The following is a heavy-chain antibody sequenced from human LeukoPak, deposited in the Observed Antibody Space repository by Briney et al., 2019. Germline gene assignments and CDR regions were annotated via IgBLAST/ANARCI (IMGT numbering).Heavy chain of an antibody. Sequence: ASVKVSCEASGYTFTSYYMHWVRQAPGQGLEWMGIINPSGGSTSYAQKFQGRVTMTRDMSTSTVYMELSSLRSEDTAVYYCARSLSIAAAGTGMGYWGQGTLVTVSS. CDR1: GYTFTSYY. CDR3: ARSLSIAAAGTGMGY. CDR2: INPSGGST. J-gene: IGHJ4*02. V-gene: IGHV1-46*01. D-gene: IGHD6-13*01.